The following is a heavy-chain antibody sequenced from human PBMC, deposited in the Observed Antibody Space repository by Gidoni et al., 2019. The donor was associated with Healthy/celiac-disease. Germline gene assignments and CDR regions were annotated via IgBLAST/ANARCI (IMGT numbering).Heavy chain of an antibody. Sequence: EVQLVESGGGLVQPGRSLRLSCAASGFTFDDYAMHWVRQAPGKGLEWVSGISWNSGSIGYADSVKGRFTISRDNAKNSLYLQMNSLRAEDTALYYCAKALRFLEWLSVPFDYWGQGTLVTVSS. CDR1: GFTFDDYA. V-gene: IGHV3-9*01. CDR2: ISWNSGSI. D-gene: IGHD3-3*01. J-gene: IGHJ4*02. CDR3: AKALRFLEWLSVPFDY.